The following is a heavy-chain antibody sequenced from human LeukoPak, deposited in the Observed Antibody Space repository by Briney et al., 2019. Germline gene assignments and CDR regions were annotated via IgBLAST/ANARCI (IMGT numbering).Heavy chain of an antibody. V-gene: IGHV1-69*04. CDR3: ARRVYCSSTSCPTYYFDY. Sequence: SVKVSCKASGGTFSSYAISWVRQAPGQGLEWMGRIIPILGIANYAQKFQGRVTMTTDTSTSTAYMELGSLRSDDTAVYYCARRVYCSSTSCPTYYFDYWGQGTLVTVSS. D-gene: IGHD2-2*01. CDR1: GGTFSSYA. CDR2: IIPILGIA. J-gene: IGHJ4*02.